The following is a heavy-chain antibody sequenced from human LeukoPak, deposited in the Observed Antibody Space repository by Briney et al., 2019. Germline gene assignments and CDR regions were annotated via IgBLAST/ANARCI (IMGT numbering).Heavy chain of an antibody. Sequence: ASVKVSCTVSGYTLTELSMHWVRQAPGKGLEWVGGIDPDDGETIYAPKFQGRVTMTEDTSTDTAYMELSGLRSDDTAVYYCAAVSGSYTLLDCWGQGTLVTVSS. CDR2: IDPDDGET. D-gene: IGHD1-26*01. CDR1: GYTLTELS. V-gene: IGHV1-24*01. J-gene: IGHJ4*02. CDR3: AAVSGSYTLLDC.